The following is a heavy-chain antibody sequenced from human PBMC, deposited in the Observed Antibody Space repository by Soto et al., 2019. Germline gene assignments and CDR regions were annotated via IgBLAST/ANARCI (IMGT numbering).Heavy chain of an antibody. D-gene: IGHD3-10*01. CDR2: IWSDGSEK. J-gene: IGHJ4*02. Sequence: QVQLVESGGGVVQPGRSLRLSCAASGLTFSSNGMHWVRQAPGKGLEWVAVIWSDGSEKYYADSVKGRFSISRDNSKNTLYLHMDSLRAEDTAVYYCARDLGRFNFGSAYFVYWGQGTLVTVSS. V-gene: IGHV3-33*01. CDR1: GLTFSSNG. CDR3: ARDLGRFNFGSAYFVY.